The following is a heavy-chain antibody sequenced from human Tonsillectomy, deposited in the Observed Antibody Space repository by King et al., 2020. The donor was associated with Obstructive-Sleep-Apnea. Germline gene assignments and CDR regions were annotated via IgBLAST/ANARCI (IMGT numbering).Heavy chain of an antibody. J-gene: IGHJ6*02. V-gene: IGHV1-69*12. D-gene: IGHD1-26*01. CDR1: GGTFSRYP. CDR3: ARDDGPGIVGATDFYYGMDV. Sequence: VQLVQSGAEVKKPGSSVKVSCRASGGTFSRYPITWVRQAPGQGLEWMGGIVPMFGTTNYAQKLQGRVTISVDDSTSTVYMEMPSLKSEDTAIYYCARDDGPGIVGATDFYYGMDVWGQGTTVTVSS. CDR2: IVPMFGTT.